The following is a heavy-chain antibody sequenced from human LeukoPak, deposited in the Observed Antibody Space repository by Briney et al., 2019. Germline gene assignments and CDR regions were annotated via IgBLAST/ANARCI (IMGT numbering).Heavy chain of an antibody. V-gene: IGHV3-48*03. D-gene: IGHD2-21*01. CDR2: ISSSGSTI. Sequence: GGSLRLSCAASGFTFSSYEMNWVRQAPGKGLEWVSYISSSGSTIYYADSVKGRFTISRDNAKNSLYLQMNSLRAEDTAVYYCARESGHAYYYYYMDVWGKGTTVTVSS. J-gene: IGHJ6*03. CDR3: ARESGHAYYYYYMDV. CDR1: GFTFSSYE.